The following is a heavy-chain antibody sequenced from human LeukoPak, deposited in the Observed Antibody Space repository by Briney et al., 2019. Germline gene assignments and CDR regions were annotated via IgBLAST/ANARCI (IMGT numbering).Heavy chain of an antibody. CDR2: INPDSGVT. V-gene: IGHV1-2*06. Sequence: GASVKVSCKASGYRLGGYYMHWVRQAPGQGLEWMGRINPDSGVTSYAQKFQGRVTMTRDTSINTAYMDLSRLRSDDTAVYYCARGRNSVYYFNVVAPYYFDYWGQGTLVTVSS. CDR3: ARGRNSVYYFNVVAPYYFDY. J-gene: IGHJ4*02. CDR1: GYRLGGYY. D-gene: IGHD3-22*01.